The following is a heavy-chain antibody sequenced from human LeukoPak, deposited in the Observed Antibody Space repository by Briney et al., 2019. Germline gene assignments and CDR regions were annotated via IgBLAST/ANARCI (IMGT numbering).Heavy chain of an antibody. CDR3: ARMFSSGETSSNDY. CDR1: GGSISSGGYS. V-gene: IGHV4-30-2*01. CDR2: IYHSGST. J-gene: IGHJ4*02. D-gene: IGHD3-10*01. Sequence: SETLSLTCAVSGGSISSGGYSWSWIRQPPGKGLEWIGYIYHSGSTYYNPSLKSRVTISVDRSKNQFSLKLSSVTAADTAVYYCARMFSSGETSSNDYWGQGTLVTVSS.